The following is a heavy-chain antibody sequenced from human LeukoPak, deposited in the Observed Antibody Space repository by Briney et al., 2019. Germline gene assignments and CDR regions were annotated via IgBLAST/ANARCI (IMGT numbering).Heavy chain of an antibody. CDR3: AKTRPLDSSSWSHGDY. CDR2: ISGSGDST. CDR1: GFTFSSHA. J-gene: IGHJ4*02. Sequence: GGSLRLSCVASGFTFSSHAMSWVRQAPGKGLEWVSAISGSGDSTYYGDSVKGRFTISRDNSKNTLYLQMNSLRAEDTAVYYCAKTRPLDSSSWSHGDYWGQGTLVTVSS. V-gene: IGHV3-23*01. D-gene: IGHD6-13*01.